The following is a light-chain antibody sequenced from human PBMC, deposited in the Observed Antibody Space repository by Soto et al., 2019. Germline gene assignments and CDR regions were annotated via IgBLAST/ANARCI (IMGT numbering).Light chain of an antibody. Sequence: DIRMTQSPSSLSASVGSICTITCRASQSISTYLNWYQQKPGKAPNLLIYAASSLQSGVPSSFSGSGSGTDFTLTISGLKPEDFATYYCQQSYSNPFTFGQGTRLEI. V-gene: IGKV1-39*01. CDR3: QQSYSNPFT. CDR1: QSISTY. J-gene: IGKJ5*01. CDR2: AAS.